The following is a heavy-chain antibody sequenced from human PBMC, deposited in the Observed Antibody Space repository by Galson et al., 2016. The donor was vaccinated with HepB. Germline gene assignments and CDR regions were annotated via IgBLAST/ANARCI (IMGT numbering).Heavy chain of an antibody. J-gene: IGHJ4*02. CDR3: ARDGGNHNFDY. Sequence: SLRLSCAGSGFRFNFGDSYFHCVRQAPGTGLVWVSRIMKEGSMLRYADSVKGRFTISSDNAKNTVYLQRNSLRAEYTAIYYCARDGGNHNFDYWGQGTLVTVSS. D-gene: IGHD3-16*01. CDR2: IMKEGSML. V-gene: IGHV3-74*01. CDR1: GFRFNFGDSY.